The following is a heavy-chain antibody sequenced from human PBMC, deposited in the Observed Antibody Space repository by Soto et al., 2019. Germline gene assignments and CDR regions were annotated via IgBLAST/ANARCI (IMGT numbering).Heavy chain of an antibody. CDR2: ISGSGGST. Sequence: PGGSLRLSCAASGFTFSSYAMSWVRQAPGKGLEWVSAISGSGGSTYYADSVKGRFTISRDNSTSTAYMELSSLRSEDTAVYYCARGFRSPGKNWFDPWGQGTLVTVSS. CDR1: GFTFSSYA. J-gene: IGHJ5*02. D-gene: IGHD6-13*01. V-gene: IGHV3-23*01. CDR3: ARGFRSPGKNWFDP.